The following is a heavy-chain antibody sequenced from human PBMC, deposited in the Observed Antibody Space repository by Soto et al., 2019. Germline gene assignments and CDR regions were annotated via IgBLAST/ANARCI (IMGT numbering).Heavy chain of an antibody. CDR2: IYPGDSDT. CDR3: ARLWGDSSSWYFDSFDP. Sequence: GESLKISCKGSGYSFTSYWIGWVRQMPGKGLEWMGIIYPGDSDTRYSPSFQGQVTISADKSISTAYLQWSSLKASDTAMYYCARLWGDSSSWYFDSFDPWGQGTLVTVSS. D-gene: IGHD6-13*01. V-gene: IGHV5-51*01. CDR1: GYSFTSYW. J-gene: IGHJ5*02.